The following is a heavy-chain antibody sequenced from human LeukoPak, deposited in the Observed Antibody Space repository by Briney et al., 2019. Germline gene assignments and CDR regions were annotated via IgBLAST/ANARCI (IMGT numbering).Heavy chain of an antibody. CDR3: ARVDAEGSGVKYFDY. Sequence: GASVKVSCKASDYTFTSYGISWVRQAPGQGLEWMGWISAYNGNTNYAQKLQGRVTMTTDTSTSTAYMELRSLRSDDTAVYFCARVDAEGSGVKYFDYWGQGTLVTVSS. CDR1: DYTFTSYG. V-gene: IGHV1-18*01. CDR2: ISAYNGNT. D-gene: IGHD3-10*01. J-gene: IGHJ4*02.